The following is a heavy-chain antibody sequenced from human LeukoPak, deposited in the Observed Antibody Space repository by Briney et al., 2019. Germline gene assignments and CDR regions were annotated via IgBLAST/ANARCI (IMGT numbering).Heavy chain of an antibody. Sequence: GGSLRLSCAASGFTFSSYSMNWVRQAPGKGLEWVAFIRYDGSNKYYADSVKGRFTISRDNAKNSLFLQMNSLRAEDTAVYYCTREIPIFNGNHYFDYWGQGTLVTVSS. V-gene: IGHV3-30*02. J-gene: IGHJ4*02. CDR2: IRYDGSNK. D-gene: IGHD1-1*01. CDR1: GFTFSSYS. CDR3: TREIPIFNGNHYFDY.